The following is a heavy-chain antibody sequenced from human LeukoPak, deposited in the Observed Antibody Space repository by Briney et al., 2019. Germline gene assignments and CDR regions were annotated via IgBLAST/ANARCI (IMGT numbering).Heavy chain of an antibody. V-gene: IGHV1-2*02. CDR2: INPNSGAT. J-gene: IGHJ4*02. Sequence: ASVKVSCKVSGYTFTDYYIHWVRQAPGQGLEWMGWINPNSGATNYAQKFQGRVTMTRDTSISTAYMELSRLRSDDTAVYYCARTEGIAAAGSFDYWGQGTLVTVSS. CDR1: GYTFTDYY. D-gene: IGHD6-13*01. CDR3: ARTEGIAAAGSFDY.